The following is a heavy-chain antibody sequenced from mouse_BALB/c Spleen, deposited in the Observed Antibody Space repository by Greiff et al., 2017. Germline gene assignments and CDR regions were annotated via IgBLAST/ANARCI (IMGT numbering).Heavy chain of an antibody. Sequence: VQLQQSGPGLVAPSQSLSITCTVSGFSLTSYGVHWVRQPPGKGLEWLGVIWAGGSTNYNSALMSRLSISKDNSKSQVFLKMNSLQTDDTAMYYCARDYYYDYYYAMDYWGQGTSVTVSS. J-gene: IGHJ4*01. D-gene: IGHD2-4*01. CDR3: ARDYYYDYYYAMDY. V-gene: IGHV2-9*02. CDR1: GFSLTSYG. CDR2: IWAGGST.